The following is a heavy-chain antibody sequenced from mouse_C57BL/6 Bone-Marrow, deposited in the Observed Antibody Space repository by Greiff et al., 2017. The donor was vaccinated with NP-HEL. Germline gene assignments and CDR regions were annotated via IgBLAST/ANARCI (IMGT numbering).Heavy chain of an antibody. CDR1: GYTFTSYG. CDR2: IYPRSGNT. CDR3: ARPSYYDYDTWFAY. Sequence: VQLQQSGAELARPGASVKLSCKASGYTFTSYGISWVKQRTGQGLEWIGEIYPRSGNTYYTEKFKGKATLTADKSSSTAYMELRSLTSEDSAVYFCARPSYYDYDTWFAYWGQGTLVTVSA. D-gene: IGHD2-4*01. J-gene: IGHJ3*01. V-gene: IGHV1-81*01.